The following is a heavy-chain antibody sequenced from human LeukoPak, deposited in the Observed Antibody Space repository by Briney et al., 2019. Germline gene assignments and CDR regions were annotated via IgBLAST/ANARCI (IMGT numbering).Heavy chain of an antibody. CDR3: ARPPLYGFGSLYNFDC. CDR1: GFTFSSYA. Sequence: GRSLRLSCAASGFTFSSYAMHWVRQAPGKGLEWVAVISYDGSNKYYADSVKGRFTISRDNSKNTLYLQMNSLRAEDTAVYYCARPPLYGFGSLYNFDCWGQGTLVAVSS. D-gene: IGHD5-24*01. CDR2: ISYDGSNK. J-gene: IGHJ4*02. V-gene: IGHV3-30-3*01.